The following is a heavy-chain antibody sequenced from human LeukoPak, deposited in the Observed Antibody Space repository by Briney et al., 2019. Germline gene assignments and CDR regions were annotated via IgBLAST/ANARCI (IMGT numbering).Heavy chain of an antibody. CDR1: GGSVSSGSYY. Sequence: SSETLSLTCTVSGGSVSSGSYYWSWIRQLPGKGLEWIGYMYYSGSTYYNPSLKSRVTISLDTSKNQFSLKLTSVTAADTAVYYCARDRWFDPWGQGTLVTVSS. CDR2: MYYSGST. J-gene: IGHJ5*02. V-gene: IGHV4-61*01. CDR3: ARDRWFDP.